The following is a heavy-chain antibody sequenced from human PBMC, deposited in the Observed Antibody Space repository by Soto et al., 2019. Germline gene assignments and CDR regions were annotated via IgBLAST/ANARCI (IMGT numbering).Heavy chain of an antibody. CDR1: GFTFSSYE. CDR3: ARYMTTGYYYYYGMDV. V-gene: IGHV3-48*03. Sequence: EVQLVESGGGLVQPGGSLRLSCAASGFTFSSYEMNWVRQAPGKGLEWVSYISSSGSTIYYADSVKGRFTISRDNAKNSLYLQMNSPRAEDTAVYYCARYMTTGYYYYYGMDVWGQGTTVTVSS. D-gene: IGHD4-4*01. CDR2: ISSSGSTI. J-gene: IGHJ6*02.